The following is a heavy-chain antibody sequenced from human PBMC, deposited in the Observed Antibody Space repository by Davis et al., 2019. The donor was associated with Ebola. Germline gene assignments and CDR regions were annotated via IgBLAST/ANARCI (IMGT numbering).Heavy chain of an antibody. CDR2: IYYSGST. Sequence: PSETLSLTCTVSGGSISSSSYYWGWIRQPPGKGLEWIGSIYYSGSTYYNPSLKSRVTISVDTSKNQFSLKLSSVTAADTAVYYCARAFRGAGYNPWGQGTLVTVSS. CDR3: ARAFRGAGYNP. CDR1: GGSISSSSYY. V-gene: IGHV4-39*07. D-gene: IGHD5-24*01. J-gene: IGHJ5*02.